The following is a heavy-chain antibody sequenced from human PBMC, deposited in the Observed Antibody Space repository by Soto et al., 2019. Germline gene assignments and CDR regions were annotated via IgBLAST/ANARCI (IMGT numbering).Heavy chain of an antibody. D-gene: IGHD6-19*01. CDR2: ISGNGAET. V-gene: IGHV3-23*01. J-gene: IGHJ4*02. Sequence: EVQLLESGGGLVQPGGSVRLSCAASGFPFSSYAMSWVRQAPGKGLEWVSAISGNGAETSYAASVRGRFTISRDNSRDTLYLQMNSLRADDTAVYYCGKARRGSGWFVCSYWGQGMLVTVSS. CDR3: GKARRGSGWFVCSY. CDR1: GFPFSSYA.